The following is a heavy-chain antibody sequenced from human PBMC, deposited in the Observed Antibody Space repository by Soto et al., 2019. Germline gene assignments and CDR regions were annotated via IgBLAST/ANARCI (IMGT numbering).Heavy chain of an antibody. Sequence: GGSLRLSCAVSGFTFGTHSMDWVRQAPGKGLEWVSSISHSSSYIYYADSVTGRFTISRDNAKNSLYLQMNSLRAEDTAVYYCARVGFGEFPYYYYYAMDVWGQGTPVTVSS. CDR3: ARVGFGEFPYYYYYAMDV. CDR1: GFTFGTHS. V-gene: IGHV3-21*01. D-gene: IGHD3-10*01. J-gene: IGHJ6*02. CDR2: ISHSSSYI.